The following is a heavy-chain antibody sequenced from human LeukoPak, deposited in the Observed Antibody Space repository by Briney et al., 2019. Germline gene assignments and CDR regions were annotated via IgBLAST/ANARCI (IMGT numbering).Heavy chain of an antibody. J-gene: IGHJ4*02. CDR1: GYTFSTYD. CDR2: MNPNSGNT. CDR3: ARAIRYQLPPDY. Sequence: ASVKVSCKTSGYTFSTYDINWVRQAAGQGLEWMGWMNPNSGNTGFAQKFQGRATITRDTSITTAYLELSSLRSEDTAVYYCARAIRYQLPPDYWGQGTLVTVSS. V-gene: IGHV1-8*03. D-gene: IGHD2-2*01.